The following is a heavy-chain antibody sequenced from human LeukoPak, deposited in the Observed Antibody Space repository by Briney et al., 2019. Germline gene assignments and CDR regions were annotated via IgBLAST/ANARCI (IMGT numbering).Heavy chain of an antibody. Sequence: GGSLRLSCAASGITFNYYYMSWIRQAPGKGLELVSYISTSGSTTHYADSVKGRFTISRDNAKNSLYLQMNSLRAEVTAVYYCARDYFGSGYVDYWGQGTLVTVSS. D-gene: IGHD3-10*01. CDR1: GITFNYYY. CDR3: ARDYFGSGYVDY. CDR2: ISTSGSTT. V-gene: IGHV3-11*04. J-gene: IGHJ4*02.